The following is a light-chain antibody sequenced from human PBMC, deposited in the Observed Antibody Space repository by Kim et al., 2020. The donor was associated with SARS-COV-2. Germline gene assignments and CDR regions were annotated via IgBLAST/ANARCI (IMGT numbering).Light chain of an antibody. J-gene: IGLJ3*02. V-gene: IGLV2-8*01. CDR3: SSCAGGNNVV. Sequence: GQSVTISCTGTSSDVGAYNYVSWYQQYPGKAPKLMISEVNKRPSGVPDRFSGSKSGNTASLTFSGLQAEDEADYYCSSCAGGNNVVFGGGTQLTVL. CDR2: EVN. CDR1: SSDVGAYNY.